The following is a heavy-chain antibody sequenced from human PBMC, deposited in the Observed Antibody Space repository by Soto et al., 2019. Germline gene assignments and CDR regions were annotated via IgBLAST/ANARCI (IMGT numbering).Heavy chain of an antibody. Sequence: SETLSLTCTVSGGSISSYYWSWIRQPPGKGLEWIGYIYYSGSTNYNPSLKSRVTISVDTSKNQFSLKLSSVTAADTAVYYCARLANWGLPNLYYFDYWGQGTLVTVSS. V-gene: IGHV4-59*01. CDR3: ARLANWGLPNLYYFDY. J-gene: IGHJ4*02. CDR2: IYYSGST. CDR1: GGSISSYY. D-gene: IGHD7-27*01.